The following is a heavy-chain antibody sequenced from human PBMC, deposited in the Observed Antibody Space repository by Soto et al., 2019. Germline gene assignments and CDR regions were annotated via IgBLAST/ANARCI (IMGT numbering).Heavy chain of an antibody. CDR3: ATGSGFGDYSNHALIIAYGMDF. D-gene: IGHD4-4*01. CDR1: GYTLTELS. V-gene: IGHV1-24*01. CDR2: FDPEDGET. J-gene: IGHJ6*02. Sequence: ASVKVSCKVSGYTLTELSMHWVRQAPGKGLEWMGGFDPEDGETIYAQKFQGRVTMTEDTSTDTAYMELSSLRSEDTAVYYCATGSGFGDYSNHALIIAYGMDFWGQGTTVTVSS.